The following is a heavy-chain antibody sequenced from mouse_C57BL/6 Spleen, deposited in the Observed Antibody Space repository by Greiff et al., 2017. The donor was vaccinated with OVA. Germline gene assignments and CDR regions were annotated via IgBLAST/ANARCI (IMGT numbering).Heavy chain of an antibody. Sequence: QVQLQQPGAELVKPGASVKLSCKASGYTFTSYWMHWVKQRPGRGLEWIGRIDPNSGGTKYNEKFKSKATLTVDKDSSTAYMQLSSLTSEDSAVYYCARSVYGYGGHWYFDVWGTGTTVTVSS. CDR3: ARSVYGYGGHWYFDV. CDR1: GYTFTSYW. D-gene: IGHD2-2*01. CDR2: IDPNSGGT. J-gene: IGHJ1*03. V-gene: IGHV1-72*01.